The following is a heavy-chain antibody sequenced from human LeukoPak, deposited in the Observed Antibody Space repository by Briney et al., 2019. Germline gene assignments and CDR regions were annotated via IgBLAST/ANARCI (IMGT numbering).Heavy chain of an antibody. J-gene: IGHJ4*02. D-gene: IGHD3-10*01. CDR1: GGSVSDYY. Sequence: PSETLSLTCTISGGSVSDYYWSWIRQSPGKGLEWIGTIYFSGSTYYNPSLKSRVTISIDSSKNQFSLKLSSVTAADTAVYYCARDRNRWFGDLLPFDYWGQGSLVTVSS. CDR2: IYFSGST. V-gene: IGHV4-59*02. CDR3: ARDRNRWFGDLLPFDY.